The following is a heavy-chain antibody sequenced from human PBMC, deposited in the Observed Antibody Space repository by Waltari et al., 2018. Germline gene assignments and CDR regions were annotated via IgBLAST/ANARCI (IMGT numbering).Heavy chain of an antibody. J-gene: IGHJ4*02. CDR1: GLTFSSYA. V-gene: IGHV3-30-3*01. Sequence: QVQLVESGGGVVQPGRSLRLSCAAAGLTFSSYAMPWVRQAPGKGLEWVAVISYDGSNKYYADSVKGRFTISRDNSKNTLYLQMNSLRAEDTAVYYCARDRKSDFDYWGQGTLVTVSS. CDR3: ARDRKSDFDY. CDR2: ISYDGSNK.